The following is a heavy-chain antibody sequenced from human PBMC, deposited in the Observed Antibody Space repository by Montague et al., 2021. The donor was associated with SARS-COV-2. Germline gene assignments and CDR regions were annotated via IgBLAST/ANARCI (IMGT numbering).Heavy chain of an antibody. CDR2: IDERGST. CDR3: ARDVRTSTWSIRGYGGNYYFYS. J-gene: IGHJ4*02. Sequence: SETLSLTCAVSGGSISTSHWWSWVRQPPGKGLEWIGGIDERGSTNYSPSLKSRVTMSIDKSANQFSLKLASLTAADTAIYFCARDVRTSTWSIRGYGGNYYFYSWGQGTLVAVSS. V-gene: IGHV4-4*02. D-gene: IGHD4-23*01. CDR1: GGSISTSHW.